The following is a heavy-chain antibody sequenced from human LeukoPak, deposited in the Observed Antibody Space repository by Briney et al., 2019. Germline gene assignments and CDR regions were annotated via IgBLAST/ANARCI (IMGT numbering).Heavy chain of an antibody. CDR3: ASIYMAAPYYCHYMAL. CDR2: ISSSSSYI. V-gene: IGHV3-21*01. D-gene: IGHD6-6*01. J-gene: IGHJ6*03. CDR1: GFTFSSYS. Sequence: GGSLRLSCAASGFTFSSYSMNWVRQAPGKGLEWVSSISSSSSYIYYADSVKGRFTVSRDNAKNSLYLQMNSLRAEDTAVYYCASIYMAAPYYCHYMALWGKGPTVTVSS.